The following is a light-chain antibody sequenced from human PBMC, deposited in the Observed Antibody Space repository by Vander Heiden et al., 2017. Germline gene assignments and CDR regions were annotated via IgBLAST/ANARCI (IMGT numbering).Light chain of an antibody. J-gene: IGLJ2*01. CDR1: SSDVGAYNY. Sequence: QSALTQPASVSGSPGQSITISCTGTSSDVGAYNYVSWYQQHPGKAPKLIISDVSNRPSGVSNRFSGSKSGNTASLTISGLQAEDEADYYCGSYTSSTTRVFGGGTKLTVL. CDR2: DVS. V-gene: IGLV2-14*01. CDR3: GSYTSSTTRV.